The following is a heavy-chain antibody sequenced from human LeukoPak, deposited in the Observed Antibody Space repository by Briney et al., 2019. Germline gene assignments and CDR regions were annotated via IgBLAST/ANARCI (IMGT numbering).Heavy chain of an antibody. D-gene: IGHD6-13*01. CDR2: ISGSGGST. Sequence: GGSLRLSGAASGFTFSSYAMSWVRQAPGKGLEWVSAISGSGGSTYYADSVKGRLTISRDNSKNTLYLQMNSLRAEDTAVYYCAKQQLVPPGLRDYYYYYMDVWGKGTTVTVSS. V-gene: IGHV3-23*01. CDR1: GFTFSSYA. CDR3: AKQQLVPPGLRDYYYYYMDV. J-gene: IGHJ6*03.